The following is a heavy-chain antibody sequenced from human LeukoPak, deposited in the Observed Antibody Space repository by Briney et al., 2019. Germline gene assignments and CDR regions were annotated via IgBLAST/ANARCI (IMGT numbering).Heavy chain of an antibody. CDR2: IYHSGST. CDR1: GGSVSSSNW. Sequence: KPSETLSLTCAVSGGSVSSSNWWSWVRQPPGKGLEWIGEIYHSGSTNYNPSLKSRVTISVDKSKNQFSLKLSSVTAADTAVYYCARGLYDFWSGYYNAWFDPWGQGTLVTVSS. J-gene: IGHJ5*02. D-gene: IGHD3-3*01. CDR3: ARGLYDFWSGYYNAWFDP. V-gene: IGHV4-4*02.